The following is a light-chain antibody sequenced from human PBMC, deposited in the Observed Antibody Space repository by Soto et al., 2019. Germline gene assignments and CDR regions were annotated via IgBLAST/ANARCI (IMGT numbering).Light chain of an antibody. V-gene: IGLV2-14*01. CDR3: SSYTSSSKV. CDR2: EVS. Sequence: QSALTQPASVSGSPGQSITISFTGTSSDVGSYNYVSWYQQHPGKAPKLMIYEVSNRPSGVSNRFSGSKSGNTASLTISGLQAEDEADYYCSSYTSSSKVFGTGTKVTVL. CDR1: SSDVGSYNY. J-gene: IGLJ1*01.